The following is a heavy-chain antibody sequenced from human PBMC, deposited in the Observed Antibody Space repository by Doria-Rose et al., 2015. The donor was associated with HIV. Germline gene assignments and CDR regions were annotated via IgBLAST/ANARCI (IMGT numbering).Heavy chain of an antibody. CDR3: ARIKSSRWYHKYYFDF. Sequence: QVTLKESGPVLVKPTETLTLTCTVSGVSLSSPGMGVSWIRQPPGKALEWLANILSDDEISYKTSLKSRLTISRSTFKSQVVLTMTDMDPVDTATYYCARIKSSRWYHKYYFDFWGQGTLVIVSA. J-gene: IGHJ4*02. CDR2: ILSDDEI. V-gene: IGHV2-26*01. CDR1: GVSLSSPGMG. D-gene: IGHD6-13*01.